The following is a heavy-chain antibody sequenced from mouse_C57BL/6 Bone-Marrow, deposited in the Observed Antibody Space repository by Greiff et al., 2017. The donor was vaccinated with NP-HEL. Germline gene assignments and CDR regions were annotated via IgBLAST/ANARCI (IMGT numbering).Heavy chain of an antibody. CDR3: ARGGVYDGYYWFAY. Sequence: EVMLVESGGGLVKPGGSLKLSCAASGFTFSSYAMSWVRQTPEKRLEWVATISDGGSYTYYPDNVKVRFTISRDNAKNNLYLQMSHLKSEDTAMYYCARGGVYDGYYWFAYWGQGTLVTVSA. V-gene: IGHV5-4*03. D-gene: IGHD2-3*01. CDR2: ISDGGSYT. J-gene: IGHJ3*01. CDR1: GFTFSSYA.